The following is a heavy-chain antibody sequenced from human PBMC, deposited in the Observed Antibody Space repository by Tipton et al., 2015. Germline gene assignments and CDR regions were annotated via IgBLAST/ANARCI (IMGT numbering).Heavy chain of an antibody. D-gene: IGHD3-3*01. CDR3: ACQDYDLLSRDYPAIDY. CDR1: TYSISRDSY. V-gene: IGHV4-38-2*02. CDR2: ISHSGST. J-gene: IGHJ4*02. Sequence: TLSFTCTISTYSISRDSYWGWIRQPPGKGLEWIGAISHSGSTYYNPSLRSRVTISRDTSKNQFSLRLSSVTAADTAVYYCACQDYDLLSRDYPAIDYWGQGTLVIVSS.